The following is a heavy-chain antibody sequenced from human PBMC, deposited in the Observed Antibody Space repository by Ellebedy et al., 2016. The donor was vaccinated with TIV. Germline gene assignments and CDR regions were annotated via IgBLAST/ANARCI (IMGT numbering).Heavy chain of an antibody. Sequence: ASVKVSCXASGYTFTGYYMHWVRQAPGQGLEWMGWINPNSGGTNYAQKFQGRVTTTRDTSISTAYMELSSLRSEDTAVYYCARVRYYDSSGYYPNYYGMDVWGQGTTVTVSS. CDR1: GYTFTGYY. CDR3: ARVRYYDSSGYYPNYYGMDV. J-gene: IGHJ6*02. V-gene: IGHV1-2*02. CDR2: INPNSGGT. D-gene: IGHD3-22*01.